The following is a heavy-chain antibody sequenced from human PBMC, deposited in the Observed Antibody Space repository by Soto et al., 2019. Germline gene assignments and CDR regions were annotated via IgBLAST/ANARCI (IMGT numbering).Heavy chain of an antibody. CDR1: GFTFSSYA. CDR2: ISYDGSNK. D-gene: IGHD3-9*01. Sequence: GGSLRLSCAASGFTFSSYAMHWVRQAPGKGLEWVAVISYDGSNKYYADSVNGRFTISRDNSKNTLYLQMNSLRAEDTAVYYCARDSAIYYDILTGPNPEYYYYYGMDVWGQGTTVTVSS. J-gene: IGHJ6*02. V-gene: IGHV3-30-3*01. CDR3: ARDSAIYYDILTGPNPEYYYYYGMDV.